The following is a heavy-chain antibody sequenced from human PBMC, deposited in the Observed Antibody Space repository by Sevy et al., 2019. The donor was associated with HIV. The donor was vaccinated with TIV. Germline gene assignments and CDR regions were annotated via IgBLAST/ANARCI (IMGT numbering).Heavy chain of an antibody. V-gene: IGHV3-48*03. J-gene: IGHJ4*02. CDR2: ISNSGTTL. CDR3: ARDLPPSATTVAHFDR. D-gene: IGHD4-17*01. CDR1: GFLLSSYE. Sequence: GGSLRLSCTTSGFLLSSYEINWVRQAPGKGLARVSYISNSGTTLYYSDSVKGRFTISRDNARNSLYLQMSSLRAEDSAVYYCARDLPPSATTVAHFDRWGQGTLVTVSS.